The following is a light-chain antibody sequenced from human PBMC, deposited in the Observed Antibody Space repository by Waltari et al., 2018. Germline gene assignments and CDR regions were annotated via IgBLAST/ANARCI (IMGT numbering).Light chain of an antibody. J-gene: IGKJ5*01. CDR2: DAS. Sequence: EIVMTQSPSTLSVSPGETATLSCRASQSVSSNVAWYQKKPGQAPRLLIYDASTRATSIPAKFRGSGSGTEFTLTIGSLQSEDFAVYYCQQYNRWPPITFGHGTRLEIK. CDR3: QQYNRWPPIT. V-gene: IGKV3-15*01. CDR1: QSVSSN.